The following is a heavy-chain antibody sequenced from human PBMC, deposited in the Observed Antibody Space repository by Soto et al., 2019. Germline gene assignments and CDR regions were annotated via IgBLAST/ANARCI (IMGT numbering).Heavy chain of an antibody. CDR3: AGAYRYCSGCSCQLPNWFDP. D-gene: IGHD2-15*01. CDR2: IYYSGST. CDR1: GCSVTTGSYY. Sequence: QVQLQESGPGLVKPSETLSLTCTVSGCSVTTGSYYWSWIRQPPGKGLEWIGYIYYSGSTNYNPSLTSRFCRGVNTSKIQVSVWLSSVTGADTAVYYCAGAYRYCSGCSCQLPNWFDPWGQGTLVTVSA. J-gene: IGHJ5*02. V-gene: IGHV4-61*01.